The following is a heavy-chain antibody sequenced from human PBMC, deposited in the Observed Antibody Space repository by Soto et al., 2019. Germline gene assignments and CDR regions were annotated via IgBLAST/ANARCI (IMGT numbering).Heavy chain of an antibody. Sequence: EVQLVESGGGLVQPGGSLKLSCAASGFLFSGSAMHWVRQASGKGLEWVGRVRSKVNNYATTYAASVKGRFTISRDDSKNTAYLLMNSLKTDDTAVYYCVRGYCSGGSCFHWGQGTLVTVSS. CDR3: VRGYCSGGSCFH. D-gene: IGHD2-15*01. V-gene: IGHV3-73*01. J-gene: IGHJ4*02. CDR2: VRSKVNNYAT. CDR1: GFLFSGSA.